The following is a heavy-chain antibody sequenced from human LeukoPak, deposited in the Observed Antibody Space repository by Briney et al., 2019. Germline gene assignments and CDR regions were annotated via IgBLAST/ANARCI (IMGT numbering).Heavy chain of an antibody. CDR3: AKDDRWLQFCC. CDR1: GFTFSNYW. D-gene: IGHD5-24*01. Sequence: GGSLRLSCAVSGFTFSNYWMHWVRQAPGKGLVWVSRINSDGSTTSYADSVRGRFTISRDNSRNTVYLQMNSLRAEDTAVYYCAKDDRWLQFCCWGQGTLVTVSA. J-gene: IGHJ4*02. CDR2: INSDGSTT. V-gene: IGHV3-74*01.